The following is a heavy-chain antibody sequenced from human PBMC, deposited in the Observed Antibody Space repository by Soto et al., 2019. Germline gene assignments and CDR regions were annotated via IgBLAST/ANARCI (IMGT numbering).Heavy chain of an antibody. Sequence: GGSLRLSCAASGFTFSSYGMNWVRQAPGKGLEWVSSISSSSSYIYYADSVKGRFTISRDNAKNSLYLQMNSLRAEDTAVYYCARDPPPYTWIQPYFDYWGQGTLVTVSS. V-gene: IGHV3-21*01. CDR1: GFTFSSYG. CDR2: ISSSSSYI. D-gene: IGHD5-18*01. J-gene: IGHJ4*02. CDR3: ARDPPPYTWIQPYFDY.